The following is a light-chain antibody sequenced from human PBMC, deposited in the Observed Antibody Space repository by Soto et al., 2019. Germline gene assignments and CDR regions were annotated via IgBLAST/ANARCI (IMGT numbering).Light chain of an antibody. CDR1: SSNIGSNT. CDR2: SNN. J-gene: IGLJ1*01. CDR3: ATWDDSLHYYV. Sequence: QSVLAQPPSASGTPGQTVTISCSGSSSNIGSNTVNWYQHLPGTAPKLLIYSNNQRPSGVPDRFSGSKSGTSASLAISGLQSEDEADYYCATWDDSLHYYVFGTGTKVTVL. V-gene: IGLV1-44*01.